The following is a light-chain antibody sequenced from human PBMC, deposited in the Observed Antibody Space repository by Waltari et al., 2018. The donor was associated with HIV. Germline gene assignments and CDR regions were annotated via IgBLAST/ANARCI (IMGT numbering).Light chain of an antibody. V-gene: IGKV3-15*01. Sequence: EILMTQSPATLSVSPGERATLSCRASQSVSSNLAWYQQKPGQAPRLLIYDASTRATGIPARFSGSVSGTEFTLTISSLQSEDFAVYYCQQYNNWPPWTFGQGTKVEIK. J-gene: IGKJ1*01. CDR2: DAS. CDR3: QQYNNWPPWT. CDR1: QSVSSN.